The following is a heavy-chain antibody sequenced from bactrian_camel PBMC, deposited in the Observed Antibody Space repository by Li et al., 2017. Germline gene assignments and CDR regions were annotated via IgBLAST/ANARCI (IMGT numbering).Heavy chain of an antibody. CDR2: IATGSGNT. CDR3: AARGPYCYTKLSVRDFTY. V-gene: IGHV3S1*01. J-gene: IGHJ6*01. D-gene: IGHD2*01. Sequence: HVQLVESGGGSVQAGGSLRLSCAASGYTYNRNCMAWFRQAPGKEREGVARIATGSGNTYYADSVKGRFTISQDNAKNTVYLQMNSLKPEDTAVYYRAARGPYCYTKLSVRDFTYWGQGTQVTVS. CDR1: GYTYNRNC.